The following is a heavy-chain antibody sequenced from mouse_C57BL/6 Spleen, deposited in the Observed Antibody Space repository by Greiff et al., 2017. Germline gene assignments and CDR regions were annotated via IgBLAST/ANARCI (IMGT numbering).Heavy chain of an antibody. CDR2: ISNGGGST. V-gene: IGHV5-12*01. CDR1: GFTFSDYY. Sequence: EVMLVESGGGLVQPGGSLKLSCAASGFTFSDYYMYWVRQTPEKRLEWVAYISNGGGSTYYPDTVKGRFTISRDHAKNTLYLQMSRLKSEDTAMYYCASLTGTGAMDYWGQGTSVTVSS. D-gene: IGHD4-1*01. J-gene: IGHJ4*01. CDR3: ASLTGTGAMDY.